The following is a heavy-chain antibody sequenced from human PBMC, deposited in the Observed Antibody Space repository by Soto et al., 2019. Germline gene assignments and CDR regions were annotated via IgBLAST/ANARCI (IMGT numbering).Heavy chain of an antibody. V-gene: IGHV4-31*01. CDR1: GGSISSGGYY. CDR3: ARRAPLGGSGYNPAKYGMDV. Sequence: QVQLQESGPGLVKPSQTLSLTCTVSGGSISSGGYYWSWIRQHPGKGLEWIGYIYYSGSTYYNPSLKHLVTLSIETSNNPFSLTPSPVTAADTAVYYCARRAPLGGSGYNPAKYGMDVWVQGTTVTVSS. D-gene: IGHD3-3*01. J-gene: IGHJ6*02. CDR2: IYYSGST.